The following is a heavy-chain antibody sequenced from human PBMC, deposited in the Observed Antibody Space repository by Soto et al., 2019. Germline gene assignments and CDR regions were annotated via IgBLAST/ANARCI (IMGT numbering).Heavy chain of an antibody. CDR1: GYSFTSYW. CDR3: ARHLAGEVNIEDNWFDP. V-gene: IGHV5-51*01. D-gene: IGHD3-3*01. J-gene: IGHJ5*02. CDR2: IYPGDSDT. Sequence: GESLKISCKGSGYSFTSYWIGWVRQMPGKGLEWMGIIYPGDSDTRYSPSFQGQVTISADKSISTAYLQWSSLKASDTAMYYCARHLAGEVNIEDNWFDPWGQGTLVTVSS.